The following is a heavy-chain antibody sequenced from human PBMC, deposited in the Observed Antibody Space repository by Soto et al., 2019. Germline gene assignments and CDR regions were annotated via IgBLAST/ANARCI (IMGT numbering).Heavy chain of an antibody. Sequence: PSQTLSLTCAISGDSVSSNSAAWNWIRQSPSRGLEWLGRTYYRSKWYNDYAVSVKSRITINPDTSKNQISLQLNSVTPKDTAEYYCAIGVISCYYYVRSDGYYYGMDVWGQGTTVTVSS. D-gene: IGHD3-22*01. J-gene: IGHJ6*02. CDR2: TYYRSKWYN. V-gene: IGHV6-1*01. CDR3: AIGVISCYYYVRSDGYYYGMDV. CDR1: GDSVSSNSAA.